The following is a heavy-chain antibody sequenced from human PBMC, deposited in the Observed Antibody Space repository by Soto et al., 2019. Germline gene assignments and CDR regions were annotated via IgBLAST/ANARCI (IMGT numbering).Heavy chain of an antibody. D-gene: IGHD5-12*01. Sequence: QVQLVQSGAEVKKPGSSVKVSCKASGGTFSSYAISWVRQAPGQGLEWMGGIIPIFGTANYAQKFQGRVTITEDESTSTASMELSSLGSEDTAVDYGARGRIVREMATIGSWFDPWGQGTLVTVSS. CDR3: ARGRIVREMATIGSWFDP. J-gene: IGHJ5*02. CDR1: GGTFSSYA. V-gene: IGHV1-69*12. CDR2: IIPIFGTA.